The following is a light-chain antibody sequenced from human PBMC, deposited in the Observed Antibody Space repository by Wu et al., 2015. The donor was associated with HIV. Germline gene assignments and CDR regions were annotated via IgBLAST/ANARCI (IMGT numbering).Light chain of an antibody. J-gene: IGKJ1*01. V-gene: IGKV3-11*01. Sequence: EIVLTQFPATLSLSPGERATLSCGASQSVASFLAWYQQKPGQAPRLLIYDASNRATGIPARFSGSGSGTDFTLTISSLEPEDFAVYYCQQYGDSRTFGQGTKVEI. CDR2: DAS. CDR3: QQYGDSRT. CDR1: QSVASF.